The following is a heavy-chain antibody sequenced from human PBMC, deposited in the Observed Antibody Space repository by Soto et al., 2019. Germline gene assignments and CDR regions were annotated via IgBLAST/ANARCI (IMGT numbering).Heavy chain of an antibody. CDR1: GGSFSGYY. D-gene: IGHD3-9*01. CDR2: INHSGST. V-gene: IGHV4-34*01. CDR3: ARGSPTYYDILTGYPPPNWFDP. Sequence: QVQLQQWGAGLLKPSETLSLTCAVYGGSFSGYYWSWIRQPPGKGLEWIGEINHSGSTNYNPSLNNRVTISVYTSKNHCALKLIAVSAADTAVYYCARGSPTYYDILTGYPPPNWFDPWGQGTLVTVSS. J-gene: IGHJ5*02.